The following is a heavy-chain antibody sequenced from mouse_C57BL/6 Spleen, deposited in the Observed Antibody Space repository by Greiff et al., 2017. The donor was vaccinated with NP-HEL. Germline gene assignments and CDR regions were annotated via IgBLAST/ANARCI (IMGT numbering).Heavy chain of an antibody. CDR3: AQEGYNYAMDY. Sequence: QVHVKQSGAELVRPGASVKLSCKASGYTFTDYYINWVKQRPGQGLEWIARIYPGSGNTYYNEKFKGKATLTAEKSSSTAYMQLSSLTSEDSAVYFCAQEGYNYAMDYWGQGTSVTVSS. V-gene: IGHV1-76*01. CDR1: GYTFTDYY. D-gene: IGHD2-2*01. CDR2: IYPGSGNT. J-gene: IGHJ4*01.